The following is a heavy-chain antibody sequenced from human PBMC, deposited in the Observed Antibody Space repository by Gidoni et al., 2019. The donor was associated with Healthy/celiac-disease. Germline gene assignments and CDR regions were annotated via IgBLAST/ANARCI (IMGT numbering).Heavy chain of an antibody. V-gene: IGHV3-7*01. D-gene: IGHD4-17*01. CDR1: GFTFSSYW. CDR2: IKQDGSEK. CDR3: ARDLIKVTTPL. J-gene: IGHJ6*02. Sequence: EVQLVESGGGLVQPGGSLRLSCAPSGFTFSSYWMSWVRQAPGKGLAWVGNIKQDGSEKYYVDSVKGRFTISRDNAKNSLYLQMNSLRAEDTAVYYCARDLIKVTTPLGGQGTTVTVSS.